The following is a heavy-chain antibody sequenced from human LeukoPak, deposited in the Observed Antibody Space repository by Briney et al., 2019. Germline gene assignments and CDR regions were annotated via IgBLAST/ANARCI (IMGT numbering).Heavy chain of an antibody. CDR3: ARVGYNSGWYEY. J-gene: IGHJ4*02. CDR1: GFTFSDYA. CDR2: ISGSASTI. Sequence: PGGSLRLSCEASGFTFSDYAMNWVRQAPGKGLEWVSYISGSASTIYYADSVKGRFTISRDNARNSLYLQMNSLRDEDTAVYYCARVGYNSGWYEYWGQGTLVTVSS. V-gene: IGHV3-48*02. D-gene: IGHD6-19*01.